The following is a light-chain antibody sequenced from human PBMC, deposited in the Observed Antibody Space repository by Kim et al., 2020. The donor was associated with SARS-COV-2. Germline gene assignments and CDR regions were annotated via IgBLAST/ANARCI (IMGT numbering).Light chain of an antibody. Sequence: SVSQGQAANMPWSGLKLGDKDVSWYQQKTGQTPLLVIYQDKKRPSVIPERFSGSNAGNTATLTISGAQPMDEADYYCQSWDSSTVVFGGGTRLTVL. CDR1: KLGDKD. V-gene: IGLV3-1*01. CDR3: QSWDSSTVV. CDR2: QDK. J-gene: IGLJ3*02.